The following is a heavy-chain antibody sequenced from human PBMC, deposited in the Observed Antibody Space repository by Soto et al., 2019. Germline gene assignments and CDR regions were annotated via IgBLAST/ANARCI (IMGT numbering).Heavy chain of an antibody. J-gene: IGHJ5*02. CDR1: GGSISSADYY. CDR3: ARFYGDYSNWFDP. V-gene: IGHV4-31*03. Sequence: SETLSLTCTVSGGSISSADYYWNWIRQHPGKGLEWIGYIYYSGSTYYNPSLKSRVTISLDTSKNQFSLKLSSVTAADTAVYYCARFYGDYSNWFDPWGQGTLVTVSS. CDR2: IYYSGST. D-gene: IGHD4-17*01.